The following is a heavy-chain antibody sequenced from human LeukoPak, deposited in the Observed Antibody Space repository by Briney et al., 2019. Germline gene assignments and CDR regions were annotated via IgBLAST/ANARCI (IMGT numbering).Heavy chain of an antibody. Sequence: ASVKVSCKASGGTFSSYAISWVRQAPGQGLEWMGGIIPIFGTANYAQKSQGRVTITTDESTSTAYMELSSLRSEDTAVYYCARGHLMVRGVNGYNWFDPWGQGTLVTVSS. D-gene: IGHD3-10*01. J-gene: IGHJ5*02. CDR2: IIPIFGTA. CDR3: ARGHLMVRGVNGYNWFDP. CDR1: GGTFSSYA. V-gene: IGHV1-69*05.